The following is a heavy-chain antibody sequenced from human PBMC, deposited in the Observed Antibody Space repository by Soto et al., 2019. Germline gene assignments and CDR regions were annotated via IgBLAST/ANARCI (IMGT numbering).Heavy chain of an antibody. CDR2: IYSGGST. Sequence: GGSLRLSCAASGLTVSSNYMSWVRQAPGKGLEWVSVIYSGGSTYYADSVKGRFTISRDNSKNTLYLQMNSLRAEDTAVYYCARETGTTSHHFDYWGQGTLVTVSS. J-gene: IGHJ4*02. CDR3: ARETGTTSHHFDY. D-gene: IGHD4-17*01. V-gene: IGHV3-66*01. CDR1: GLTVSSNY.